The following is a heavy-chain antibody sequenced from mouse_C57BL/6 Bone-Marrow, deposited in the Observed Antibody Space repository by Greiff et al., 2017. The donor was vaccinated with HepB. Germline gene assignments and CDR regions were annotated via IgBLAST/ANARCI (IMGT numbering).Heavy chain of an antibody. D-gene: IGHD5-5*01. CDR2: IRLKSDNYAT. Sequence: EVKLLESGGGLVQPGGSMKLSCVASGFTFSNYWMNWVRQSPEKGLEWVAQIRLKSDNYATHYAESVKGRFTISRDDSKSSVYLQMNNLRAEDTGIYYCTRSYLYYAMDYWGQGTSVTVSS. CDR1: GFTFSNYW. V-gene: IGHV6-3*01. J-gene: IGHJ4*01. CDR3: TRSYLYYAMDY.